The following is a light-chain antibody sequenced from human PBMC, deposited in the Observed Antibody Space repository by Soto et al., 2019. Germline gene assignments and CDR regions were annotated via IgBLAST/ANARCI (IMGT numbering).Light chain of an antibody. CDR3: QQYGSSPTWT. Sequence: ESVLTQSPGTLSLSPGERATLSCRASQSVSSNYLAGYQQKPGQAPRPLIYGASTRATGIPDRFSGSGSGTDFTLTISRLEPEDSAVYYCQQYGSSPTWTVGQGTKVESK. V-gene: IGKV3-20*01. CDR2: GAS. J-gene: IGKJ1*01. CDR1: QSVSSNY.